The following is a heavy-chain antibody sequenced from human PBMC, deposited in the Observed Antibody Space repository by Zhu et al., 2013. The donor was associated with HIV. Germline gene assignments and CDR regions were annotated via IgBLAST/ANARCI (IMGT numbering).Heavy chain of an antibody. CDR1: GYTFTSYA. CDR2: INAGNGNT. CDR3: ARGPFWSDLYHLDY. V-gene: IGHV1-3*01. J-gene: IGHJ4*02. D-gene: IGHD3-3*01. Sequence: QVRLVQSGAEVKKPGASVKVSCKASGYTFTSYAIHWVRQAPGQRLEWMGWINAGNGNTKSSQQFQVRVTITRDTSASTAYMELSSLRSEDTAVYFCARGPFWSDLYHLDYWGQGTLVTVSS.